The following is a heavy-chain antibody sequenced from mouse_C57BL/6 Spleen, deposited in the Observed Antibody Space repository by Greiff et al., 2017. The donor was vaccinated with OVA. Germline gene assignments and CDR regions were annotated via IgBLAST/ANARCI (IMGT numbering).Heavy chain of an antibody. D-gene: IGHD1-1*01. J-gene: IGHJ4*01. Sequence: VQLQQPGAELVRPGTSVKLSCKASGYTFTSYWMHWVKQRPGQGLEWIGVIDPSDSYTNYNQKFKGKATLTVDTSSSTAYMQLSSLTSEDSAVYYCARRPSYYGSSSYAMDYWGQGTSVTVSS. CDR2: IDPSDSYT. CDR3: ARRPSYYGSSSYAMDY. CDR1: GYTFTSYW. V-gene: IGHV1-59*01.